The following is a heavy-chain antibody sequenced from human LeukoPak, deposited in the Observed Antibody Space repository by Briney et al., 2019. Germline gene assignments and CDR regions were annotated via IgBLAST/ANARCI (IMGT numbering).Heavy chain of an antibody. CDR2: IYTSGST. CDR3: ARDRWGYSVYYYYYMDV. V-gene: IGHV4-61*02. D-gene: IGHD5-18*01. J-gene: IGHJ6*03. CDR1: GGSISSGSYY. Sequence: SETLSLTCTVSGGSISSGSYYWSWIRQPAGKGLEWIGRIYTSGSTNYNPSLKSRVTISVDTSKNQFSLKLSSVTAADTAVYYCARDRWGYSVYYYYYMDVWGKGTTVTISS.